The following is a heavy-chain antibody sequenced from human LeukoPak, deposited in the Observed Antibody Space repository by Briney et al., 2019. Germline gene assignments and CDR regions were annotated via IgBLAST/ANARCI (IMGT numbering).Heavy chain of an antibody. CDR3: ARDYPYYYDGMWYCDY. V-gene: IGHV3-23*01. Sequence: GGSLRLSCAASGFTLSSYAMSWVRQAPGKGLEWVSATSSSDAGTYYAESVRGRFTISRDNSKNSLYLQMNSLRAEDTAVYYCARDYPYYYDGMWYCDYWGQGTLVSVSS. CDR2: TSSSDAGT. CDR1: GFTLSSYA. J-gene: IGHJ4*02. D-gene: IGHD3-22*01.